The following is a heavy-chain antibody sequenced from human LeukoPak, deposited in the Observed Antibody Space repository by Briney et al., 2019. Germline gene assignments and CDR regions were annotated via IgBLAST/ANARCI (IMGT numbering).Heavy chain of an antibody. V-gene: IGHV4-59*12. J-gene: IGHJ6*03. Sequence: PSETLSLTCTVSGGSISSYYWSWIRQPPGKGLEWIGYIYYSGSTNYNPSLKSRVTTSVDTSKNQFSLKLSSVTAADTAVYYCARDGGYYSYYYYYYYMDVWGKGTTVTISS. CDR1: GGSISSYY. CDR2: IYYSGST. D-gene: IGHD3-22*01. CDR3: ARDGGYYSYYYYYYYMDV.